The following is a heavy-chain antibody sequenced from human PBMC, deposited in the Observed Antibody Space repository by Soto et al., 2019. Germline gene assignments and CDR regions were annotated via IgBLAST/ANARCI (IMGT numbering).Heavy chain of an antibody. CDR1: GYSFTSYW. CDR2: IYPGDSNT. V-gene: IGHV5-51*01. Sequence: GESLKISCKGSGYSFTSYWIGWVRQMPGKGLEWSGIIYPGDSNTRYSPSLQGQVTISVDKSISTAYLQWSSLKATDTAMYYCARHAYDFWSGHPNPRYYYGMDVWGQGTKVTVSS. D-gene: IGHD3-3*01. CDR3: ARHAYDFWSGHPNPRYYYGMDV. J-gene: IGHJ6*01.